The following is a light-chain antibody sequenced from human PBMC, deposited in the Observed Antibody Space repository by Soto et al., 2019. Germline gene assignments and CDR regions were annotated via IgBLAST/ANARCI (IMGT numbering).Light chain of an antibody. CDR1: QSVSSN. J-gene: IGKJ2*01. CDR2: SVS. CDR3: QRYNNWPRT. Sequence: IVMTQSPATLSVSPGERATLSCRASQSVSSNLAWYQQKPGQAPRLLIYSVSTRATDIPARFSGSGSRTEVTLTISSLQSEDFAVYYCQRYNNWPRTFGQVTNLEIK. V-gene: IGKV3-15*01.